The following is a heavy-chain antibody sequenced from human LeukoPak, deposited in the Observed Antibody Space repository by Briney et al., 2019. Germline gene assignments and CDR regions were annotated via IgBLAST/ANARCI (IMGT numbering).Heavy chain of an antibody. D-gene: IGHD3-22*01. Sequence: SETLSLTCAVYGASFSGYYWSWIRQPPGKGLEWIGEINHSGSTNYNPSLKSRVTISVDTSKNQFSLKLSSVTAADTAVYYCARRNADYYDSSGYLGLDYWGQGTLVTVSS. J-gene: IGHJ4*02. CDR1: GASFSGYY. CDR2: INHSGST. CDR3: ARRNADYYDSSGYLGLDY. V-gene: IGHV4-34*01.